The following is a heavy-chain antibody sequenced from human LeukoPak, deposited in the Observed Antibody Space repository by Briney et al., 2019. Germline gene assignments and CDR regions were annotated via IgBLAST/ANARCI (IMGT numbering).Heavy chain of an antibody. D-gene: IGHD3-22*01. CDR1: GGSISSGDYY. J-gene: IGHJ6*02. Sequence: SETLSLTCTVSGGSISSGDYYWSWIRQPPGKGLEWIGYIYYSGSTYYNPSLKSRVTISVDTSKNQFSLELSSVTAADTAVYYCARGYDSSGYYNYGMDVWGQGTTVTVSS. V-gene: IGHV4-30-4*01. CDR2: IYYSGST. CDR3: ARGYDSSGYYNYGMDV.